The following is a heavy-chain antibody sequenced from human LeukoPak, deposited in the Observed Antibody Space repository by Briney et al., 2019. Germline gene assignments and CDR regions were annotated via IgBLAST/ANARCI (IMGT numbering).Heavy chain of an antibody. J-gene: IGHJ4*02. CDR2: IKQDGSEK. CDR1: GFTFSSYW. CDR3: ARDWNPDEDYFDY. Sequence: GESLRLSCAASGFTFSSYWMSWVRQAPGKGLEWVANIKQDGSEKYYVDSVKGRFTISRDNAKNSLYLQMNSLRAEDTAVYYCARDWNPDEDYFDYWGQGTLVTVSS. D-gene: IGHD1-1*01. V-gene: IGHV3-7*03.